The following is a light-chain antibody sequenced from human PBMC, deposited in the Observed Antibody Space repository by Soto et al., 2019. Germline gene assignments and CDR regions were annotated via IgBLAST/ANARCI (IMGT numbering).Light chain of an antibody. Sequence: ETVLTQSPGTLSLSPGDRATLSCRASQSVSSSYLTWYQQKPGQAPRLLIYDASTRATGIPARFSGSGSGTEFTLTISSLQSEDFAVYYCQQYNNWPLTFGGGTKVEIK. CDR1: QSVSSSY. V-gene: IGKV3-15*01. CDR3: QQYNNWPLT. CDR2: DAS. J-gene: IGKJ4*01.